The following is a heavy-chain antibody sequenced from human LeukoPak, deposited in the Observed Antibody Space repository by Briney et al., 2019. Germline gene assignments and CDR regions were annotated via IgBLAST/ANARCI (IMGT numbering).Heavy chain of an antibody. Sequence: GSLRLSCAASGFTFGSYAMYWVRQAPGKGLEWVSGIFGSGGSAHYADSVKGRFTISRDNSKNTVYLQMDSLRAEDTAIYYCAKTTTGYSSGRYPAWPIDYWGQGTLVIVSS. V-gene: IGHV3-23*01. CDR1: GFTFGSYA. CDR3: AKTTTGYSSGRYPAWPIDY. D-gene: IGHD2-15*01. CDR2: IFGSGGSA. J-gene: IGHJ4*02.